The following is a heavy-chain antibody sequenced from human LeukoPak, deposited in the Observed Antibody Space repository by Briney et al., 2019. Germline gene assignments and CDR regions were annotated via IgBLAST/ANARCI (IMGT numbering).Heavy chain of an antibody. J-gene: IGHJ5*02. CDR3: ARHGNKWNYVSWFDP. Sequence: ASETLSLTCSVSGDSISSYYWSWIRQPPGKGLEWIGYIYYSGSTNYNPSLKSRVTISVDTSKNQFSLKLSSVTAADTAVYYCARHGNKWNYVSWFDPWGQGTLVTVSS. D-gene: IGHD1-7*01. V-gene: IGHV4-59*08. CDR1: GDSISSYY. CDR2: IYYSGST.